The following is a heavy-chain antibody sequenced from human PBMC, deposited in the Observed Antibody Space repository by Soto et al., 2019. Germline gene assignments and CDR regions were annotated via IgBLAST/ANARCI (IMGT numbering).Heavy chain of an antibody. Sequence: GGSLRLSCAASGFTFSSYAMSWVHQAPGKGLEWVSAISGSGGSTYYADSVKGRFTISRDNSKNTLYLQMNSLRAEDTAVYYCAKVASSGYYGPLDYWGQGTLVTVSS. CDR1: GFTFSSYA. CDR3: AKVASSGYYGPLDY. D-gene: IGHD3-22*01. J-gene: IGHJ4*02. CDR2: ISGSGGST. V-gene: IGHV3-23*01.